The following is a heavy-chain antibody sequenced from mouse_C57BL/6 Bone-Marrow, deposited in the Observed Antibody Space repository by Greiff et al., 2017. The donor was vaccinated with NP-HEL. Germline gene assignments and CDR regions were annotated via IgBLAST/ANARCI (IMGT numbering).Heavy chain of an antibody. CDR1: GFTFSSYA. D-gene: IGHD3-2*02. V-gene: IGHV5-4*01. CDR3: AREGAAQATRYFDY. CDR2: ISDGGSYT. Sequence: EVQLKESGGGLVKPGGSLKLSCAASGFTFSSYAMSWVRQTPEKRLEWVATISDGGSYTYYPDNVKGRFTISRDNAKNNLYLQMSHLKSEDTAMYYCAREGAAQATRYFDYWGQGTTLTVSS. J-gene: IGHJ2*01.